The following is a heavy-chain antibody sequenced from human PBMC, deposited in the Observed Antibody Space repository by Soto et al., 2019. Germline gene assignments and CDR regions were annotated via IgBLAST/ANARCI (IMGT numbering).Heavy chain of an antibody. J-gene: IGHJ3*02. D-gene: IGHD3-3*01. V-gene: IGHV1-24*01. CDR3: ARALLSFWSGSDAFDI. CDR1: GYTLTELS. Sequence: EASVKVSCKVSGYTLTELSMHWVRQAPGKGLEWMGGFDPEDGETIYAQKFQGRVTMTEDTSTNTAYMELSSLRSEDTAVYYCARALLSFWSGSDAFDIWGQGTMVTVSS. CDR2: FDPEDGET.